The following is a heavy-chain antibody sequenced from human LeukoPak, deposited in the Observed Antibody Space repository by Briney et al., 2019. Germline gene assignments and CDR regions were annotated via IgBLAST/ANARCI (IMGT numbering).Heavy chain of an antibody. V-gene: IGHV1-69*04. J-gene: IGHJ4*02. CDR1: GGTFSSYA. CDR2: IIPILGIA. CDR3: ARSWAGYCSGGSCYAGY. D-gene: IGHD2-15*01. Sequence: ASVKVSCKASGGTFSSYAISWVRQAPGQGLECMGRIIPILGIANYAQKFQGRVTITADKSTSTAYMELSSLRSEDTAVYYCARSWAGYCSGGSCYAGYWGQGTLVTVSS.